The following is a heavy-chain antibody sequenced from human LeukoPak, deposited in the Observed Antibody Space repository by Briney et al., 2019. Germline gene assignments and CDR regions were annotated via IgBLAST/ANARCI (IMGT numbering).Heavy chain of an antibody. D-gene: IGHD4-17*01. CDR3: ASGPTVTAY. J-gene: IGHJ4*02. Sequence: GGSLRLSCAASGFTFNNYAMIWVRQAPGKGLEWVSSISSSSSYIYYADSVKGRFTISRDNAKNSLYLQMNSLRAEDTAVYYCASGPTVTAYWGQGTLVTVSS. V-gene: IGHV3-21*01. CDR1: GFTFNNYA. CDR2: ISSSSSYI.